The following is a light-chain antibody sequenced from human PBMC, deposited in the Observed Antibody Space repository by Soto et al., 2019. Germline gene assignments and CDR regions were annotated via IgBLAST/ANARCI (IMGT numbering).Light chain of an antibody. CDR1: QFIRNW. CDR3: QQYNGDSGYT. CDR2: DAS. J-gene: IGKJ2*01. Sequence: DIQMTQSPSTLSASVGDRVTITCRASQFIRNWLAWYQQKPGTAPKLLIYDASTLESGVPSRFSGSGSGTEITLTISRLQPDDFATYYCQQYNGDSGYTFGQGTKVDIK. V-gene: IGKV1-5*01.